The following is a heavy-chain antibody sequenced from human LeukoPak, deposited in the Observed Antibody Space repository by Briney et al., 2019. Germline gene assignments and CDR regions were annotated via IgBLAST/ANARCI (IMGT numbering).Heavy chain of an antibody. CDR1: GGSISSGGHY. Sequence: SQTLSLTCTVFGGSISSGGHYWYWIRQHPGKGLEWLAYIYYSGSTHYNPSLKSRVTISIDTSRNQFTLKVSSVTAADTATYYCARAKGYCSSNSCHTLDYWGQGALVTVSS. CDR2: IYYSGST. J-gene: IGHJ4*02. D-gene: IGHD2-2*02. CDR3: ARAKGYCSSNSCHTLDY. V-gene: IGHV4-31*03.